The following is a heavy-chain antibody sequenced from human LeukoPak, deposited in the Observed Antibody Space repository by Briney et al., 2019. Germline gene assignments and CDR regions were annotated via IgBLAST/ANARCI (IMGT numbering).Heavy chain of an antibody. J-gene: IGHJ3*02. Sequence: ASVKVSCKASGYTFTSYGISWVRQAPGQGLEWMGWISAYNGNTNYAQKLQGRVTMTTDTSTSTAYMELRSLRSDDTAVYYCARVSPYYGSGSWAFDIWGQETMVTVSS. CDR2: ISAYNGNT. CDR1: GYTFTSYG. CDR3: ARVSPYYGSGSWAFDI. D-gene: IGHD3-10*01. V-gene: IGHV1-18*01.